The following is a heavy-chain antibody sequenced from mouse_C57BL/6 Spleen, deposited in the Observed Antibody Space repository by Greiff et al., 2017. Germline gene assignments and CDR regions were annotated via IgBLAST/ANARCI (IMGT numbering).Heavy chain of an antibody. CDR2: ISGGGGNT. J-gene: IGHJ3*01. Sequence: EVNVVESGGGLVKPGGSLKLSCAASGFTFSSYTMSWVRQTPEKRLEWVATISGGGGNTYYPDSVKGRFTISRDNAKNTLYLQMSSLRSEDTALYYCARRSWFAYWGQGTLVTVSA. CDR3: ARRSWFAY. CDR1: GFTFSSYT. V-gene: IGHV5-9*01.